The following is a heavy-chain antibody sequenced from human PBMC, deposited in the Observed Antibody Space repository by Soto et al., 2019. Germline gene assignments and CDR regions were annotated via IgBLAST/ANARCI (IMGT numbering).Heavy chain of an antibody. D-gene: IGHD1-26*01. CDR2: IDQDGSTT. V-gene: IGHV3-7*05. CDR1: GFTFSSYW. J-gene: IGHJ4*02. Sequence: EVQLVESGGGLVQPGGSLTLSCAASGFTFSSYWMNWVRQAPGEGLEWVANIDQDGSTTDYVGSVKGRFTISRDNAKKSLYLQMNSLRAEDTALYYCASDLYSGTSDYWGQGTLVTVSS. CDR3: ASDLYSGTSDY.